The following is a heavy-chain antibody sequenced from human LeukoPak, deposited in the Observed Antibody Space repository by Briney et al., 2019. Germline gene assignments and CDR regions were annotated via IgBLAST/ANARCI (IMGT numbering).Heavy chain of an antibody. D-gene: IGHD5-18*01. CDR3: ARGDTAMVTDYYYYMDV. CDR1: GYTFTDYY. J-gene: IGHJ6*03. Sequence: ASVKVSCKASGYTFTDYYMRWVRQAPGQGLEWMGWINPNSGATNYAQNFQGRVTMTRDTSISTAYMELSRLRSDDTAVYYCARGDTAMVTDYYYYMDVWGKGTTVTISS. V-gene: IGHV1-2*02. CDR2: INPNSGAT.